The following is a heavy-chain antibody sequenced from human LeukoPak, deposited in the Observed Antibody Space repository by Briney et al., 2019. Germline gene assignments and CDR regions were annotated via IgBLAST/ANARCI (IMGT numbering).Heavy chain of an antibody. CDR3: ARRYCSSTSCYGGNWFDP. CDR2: ISAYNGNT. J-gene: IGHJ5*02. Sequence: ASVKVSCKASGGTFSSYAISWVRQAPGQGLEWMGWISAYNGNTNYAQKLQGRVTMTTDTSTSTAYMELRSLRSDDTAVYYCARRYCSSTSCYGGNWFDPWGQGTLVTVSS. D-gene: IGHD2-2*01. CDR1: GGTFSSYA. V-gene: IGHV1-18*01.